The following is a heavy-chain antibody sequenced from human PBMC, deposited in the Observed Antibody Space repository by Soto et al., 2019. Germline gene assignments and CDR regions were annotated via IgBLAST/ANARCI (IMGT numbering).Heavy chain of an antibody. J-gene: IGHJ4*02. CDR2: ITGSDSST. V-gene: IGHV3-23*01. CDR1: GFTFNSYS. Sequence: GGSLRLSCAASGFTFNSYSMSWVRQAPGKGLEWVSAITGSDSSTYYADSVKGRFTISRDNSKNTLYLQMNSLRAEDTAVYYCAKDQSYYYDSSGYWYYWGQGTLVTVSS. D-gene: IGHD3-22*01. CDR3: AKDQSYYYDSSGYWYY.